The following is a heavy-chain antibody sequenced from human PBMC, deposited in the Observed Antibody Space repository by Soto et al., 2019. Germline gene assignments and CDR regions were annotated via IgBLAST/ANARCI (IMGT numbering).Heavy chain of an antibody. CDR2: IYYSGST. Sequence: SETLSLTCTVSGGSISSYYWSWIRQPPGKGLEWIGYIYYSGSTNYNPSLKSRVTISVDTSKNQFSLKLSSVTAADTAVYYCARGWGYCSGGSCYSGAFDIWGQGTMVTVSS. CDR3: ARGWGYCSGGSCYSGAFDI. V-gene: IGHV4-59*01. D-gene: IGHD2-15*01. CDR1: GGSISSYY. J-gene: IGHJ3*02.